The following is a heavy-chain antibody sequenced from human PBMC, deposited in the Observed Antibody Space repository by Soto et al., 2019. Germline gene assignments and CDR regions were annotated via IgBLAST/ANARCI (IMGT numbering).Heavy chain of an antibody. V-gene: IGHV4-39*01. CDR2: IYYSGST. D-gene: IGHD3-22*01. Sequence: SETLSLTCTVSGISVSTSDYYWGWVRQPPGKGLDWIGNIYYSGSTFYNPSLRSRVTLSVDTSKNQFSLRLNSVTAADTAVYYCARYTIDYYDSSGYYLFDYWGQGTLVTVSS. CDR3: ARYTIDYYDSSGYYLFDY. J-gene: IGHJ4*02. CDR1: GISVSTSDYY.